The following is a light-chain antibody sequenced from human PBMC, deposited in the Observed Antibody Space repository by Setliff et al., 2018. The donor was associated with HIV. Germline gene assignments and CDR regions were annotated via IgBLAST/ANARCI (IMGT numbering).Light chain of an antibody. V-gene: IGLV2-23*02. Sequence: QSVLTQPASVSGSPGQSITIPCAGTSSDVGSYNFVSWYQQHPGKAPKLIIYEVSKWPSGVSNHFSGSKSGNTASLTISGLQTEDEAEYYCCSYASTGSFVFGTGTNVTVL. J-gene: IGLJ1*01. CDR1: SSDVGSYNF. CDR2: EVS. CDR3: CSYASTGSFV.